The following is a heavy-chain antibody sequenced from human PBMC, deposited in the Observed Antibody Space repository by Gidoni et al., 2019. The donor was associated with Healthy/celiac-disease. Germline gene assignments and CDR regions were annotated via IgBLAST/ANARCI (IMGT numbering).Heavy chain of an antibody. CDR2: INPNSGGT. D-gene: IGHD2-2*01. CDR3: ARVSCSSTSCYYFDY. Sequence: QVQLVQSGAEVKKHGAAVKVSCKASAYTFTGYYMHWVRQAPGQGLEWMGWINPNSGGTNYAQKFQGRVTMTRDTSISTAYMELSRLRSDDTAVYYCARVSCSSTSCYYFDYWGQGTLVTVSS. CDR1: AYTFTGYY. V-gene: IGHV1-2*02. J-gene: IGHJ4*02.